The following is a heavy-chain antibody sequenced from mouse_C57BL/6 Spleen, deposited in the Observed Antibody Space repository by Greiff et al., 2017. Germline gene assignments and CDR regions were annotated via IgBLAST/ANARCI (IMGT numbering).Heavy chain of an antibody. Sequence: VQLQQPGAELVKPGASVKLSCKASGYSFTRYWMHWVKQRPGRGLEWIGRVDPDNGGTKYNEKFKFKATLTVDKSSSTTYMQLSSLTSEDSAVVYCSRNDGHFYCYAIDYWGQGTPLTVSS. D-gene: IGHD2-3*01. CDR1: GYSFTRYW. CDR3: SRNDGHFYCYAIDY. V-gene: IGHV1-72*01. J-gene: IGHJ4*01. CDR2: VDPDNGGT.